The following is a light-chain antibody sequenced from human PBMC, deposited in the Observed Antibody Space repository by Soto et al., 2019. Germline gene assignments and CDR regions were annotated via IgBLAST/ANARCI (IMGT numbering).Light chain of an antibody. V-gene: IGKV1-13*02. Sequence: AIQLTQSPSSLSASVGDRVTITCRASQGIDSALAWYQQRPGKPPKLLIYDASSLESGVLPRFSGRGSGTDFTLTISSLEPEDFATYFCHSRAFGQGTRL. CDR2: DAS. CDR1: QGIDSA. CDR3: HSRA. J-gene: IGKJ5*01.